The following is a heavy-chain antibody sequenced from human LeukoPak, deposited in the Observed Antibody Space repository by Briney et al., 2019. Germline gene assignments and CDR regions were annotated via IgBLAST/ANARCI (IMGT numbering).Heavy chain of an antibody. V-gene: IGHV3-23*01. CDR2: ISGSGGST. J-gene: IGHJ5*02. D-gene: IGHD6-19*01. Sequence: GGSLRLPCAASGFTFSSYAMSWVRQAPGKGLEWVSAISGSGGSTYYADSVKGRFTISRDNSKNTLYLQMNSLRAEDTAAYYCAKDGRIAVAGTLGGDWFDPWGQGTLVTVSS. CDR3: AKDGRIAVAGTLGGDWFDP. CDR1: GFTFSSYA.